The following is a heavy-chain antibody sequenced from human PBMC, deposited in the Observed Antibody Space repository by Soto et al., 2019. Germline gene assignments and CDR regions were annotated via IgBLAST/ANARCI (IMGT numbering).Heavy chain of an antibody. D-gene: IGHD3-10*01. CDR3: ARSPPSSYYGGSGTFGY. Sequence: SETLSLTCAVSGGFTSTNNWWSWVRQPPGKGLEWIGDAYHSGSTEYNPSLKSRVSISVDKSKNQISLKLTSATAAATAVYYCARSPPSSYYGGSGTFGYWGQGTLITVS. CDR1: GGFTSTNNW. V-gene: IGHV4-4*02. J-gene: IGHJ4*02. CDR2: AYHSGST.